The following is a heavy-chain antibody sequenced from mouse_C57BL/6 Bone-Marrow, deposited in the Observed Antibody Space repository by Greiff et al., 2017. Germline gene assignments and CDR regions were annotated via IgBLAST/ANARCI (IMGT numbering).Heavy chain of an antibody. V-gene: IGHV1-81*01. CDR2: IYPRSGNT. D-gene: IGHD1-1*01. Sequence: QVQLKESGAELVRPGASVKLSCKASGYTFTSYGISWVKQRPGQGLEWIGEIYPRSGNTYYNEKFKGKATLTADKSSSTAYMELRSLTSEDSAVYFCALLRWFAYWGQGTLVTVSA. CDR3: ALLRWFAY. CDR1: GYTFTSYG. J-gene: IGHJ3*01.